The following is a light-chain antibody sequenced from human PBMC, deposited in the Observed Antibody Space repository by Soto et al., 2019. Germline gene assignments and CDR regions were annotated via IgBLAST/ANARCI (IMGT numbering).Light chain of an antibody. CDR3: QQYNNRLT. CDR2: GAS. V-gene: IGKV3-15*01. J-gene: IGKJ4*01. Sequence: EIVMTQSPATLSVSPGERATLSYRASQSVSSNLAWYQQKPGQAPRLLIYGASTRATGIPARFSGSGSGTEFTLTISSLQSEDFAVYYCQQYNNRLTFGGGTKVDIK. CDR1: QSVSSN.